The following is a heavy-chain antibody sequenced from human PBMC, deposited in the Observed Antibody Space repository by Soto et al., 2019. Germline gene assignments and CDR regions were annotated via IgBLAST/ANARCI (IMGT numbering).Heavy chain of an antibody. Sequence: XGSLRLSCAVSGFTFSAYWMHWVRQVPGKGLTWVSRISDDGSTATYADSVKGRFIISRDNAKNTLYLEMNTLRADDSGLYYCARGPRVSSTGTGAHWGRGTLVTVSS. D-gene: IGHD1-1*01. CDR1: GFTFSAYW. V-gene: IGHV3-74*01. J-gene: IGHJ4*02. CDR2: ISDDGSTA. CDR3: ARGPRVSSTGTGAH.